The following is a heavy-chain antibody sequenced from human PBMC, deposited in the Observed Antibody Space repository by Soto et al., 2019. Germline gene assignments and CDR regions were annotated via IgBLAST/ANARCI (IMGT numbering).Heavy chain of an antibody. CDR1: GFTFSSYG. Sequence: SLRLSCAVSGFTFSSYGMHWIRQAPGKGVEWVAVISYDGSNKYYAGSVKGRFTISRDNSKNALYLQMNSLRAEDTAVYYCVKERMEQYQLLPFFDYWGQGTLVTVSS. V-gene: IGHV3-30*18. CDR2: ISYDGSNK. J-gene: IGHJ4*02. CDR3: VKERMEQYQLLPFFDY. D-gene: IGHD2-2*01.